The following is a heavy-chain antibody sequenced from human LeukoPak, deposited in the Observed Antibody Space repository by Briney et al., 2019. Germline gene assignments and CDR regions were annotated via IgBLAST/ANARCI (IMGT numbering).Heavy chain of an antibody. Sequence: SQTLSLTCTVSGGSVSTSGYYWSWIRQPPGKGLEWIGYSYYSGSAYYNPSLKSRVTISVDRSKNQFSLKLSSVTAADTAVYFCAKKQGTHAFDIWGQGAMVTVSS. J-gene: IGHJ3*02. CDR2: SYYSGSA. V-gene: IGHV4-30-2*01. CDR3: AKKQGTHAFDI. D-gene: IGHD1/OR15-1a*01. CDR1: GGSVSTSGYY.